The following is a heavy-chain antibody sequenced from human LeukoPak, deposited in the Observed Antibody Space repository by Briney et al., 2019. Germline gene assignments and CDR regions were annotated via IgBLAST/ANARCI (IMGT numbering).Heavy chain of an antibody. V-gene: IGHV4-4*02. CDR3: VRSRYYYDGSSYTEI. D-gene: IGHD3-22*01. CDR1: GGSISSNW. J-gene: IGHJ3*02. Sequence: KPSETLSLTCAVSGGSISSNWWSWVRQPPGKGLEWIGEIDHSGSINYNPSLKSRVTISVDTSEKQFSLKLSSVTAADTAVYYCVRSRYYYDGSSYTEIWGQGTMVTVSS. CDR2: IDHSGSI.